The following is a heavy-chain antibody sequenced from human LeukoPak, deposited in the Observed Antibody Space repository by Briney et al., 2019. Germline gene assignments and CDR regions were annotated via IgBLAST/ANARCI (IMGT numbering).Heavy chain of an antibody. CDR2: INGDGSST. V-gene: IGHV3-74*01. CDR3: GNLD. CDR1: EFTFW. J-gene: IGHJ4*02. Sequence: PGGSLRLSCAASEFTFWMHWVRQAPGKGLVWVSQINGDGSSTSYADSVKGRFTISRDYAKNTLYLQMNSLRAEDTAVYYCGNLDWGQGTLVTVSS.